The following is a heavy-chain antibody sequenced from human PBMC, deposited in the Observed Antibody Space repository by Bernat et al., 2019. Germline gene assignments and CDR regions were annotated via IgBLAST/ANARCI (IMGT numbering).Heavy chain of an antibody. CDR1: GGSISSSNW. J-gene: IGHJ5*02. Sequence: QVQLQESGPGLVKPSGTLSLTCAVSGGSISSSNWWSWVRQPPGKGLEWIGEIYHSGSTNYNPSLKSRVTISVDKSKNQFSLKLSSVTAADTAVYYCARLDVSGIDHPTNNNWFDPWGQGTLVTVSS. CDR3: ARLDVSGIDHPTNNNWFDP. CDR2: IYHSGST. V-gene: IGHV4-4*02. D-gene: IGHD2-15*01.